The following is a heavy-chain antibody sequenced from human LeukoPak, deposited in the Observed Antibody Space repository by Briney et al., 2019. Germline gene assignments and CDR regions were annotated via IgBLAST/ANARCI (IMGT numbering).Heavy chain of an antibody. Sequence: SETLSLTCAVYGGSFSGYYWSWIRQPPEKGLDWIGEITRTGRINYNPALKGRVTMSLDTSKNQFSLELSSMTAADTAVYYCARDNYPYGLDVWGQGTTVTVSS. CDR1: GGSFSGYY. J-gene: IGHJ6*02. CDR2: ITRTGRI. V-gene: IGHV4-34*01. CDR3: ARDNYPYGLDV. D-gene: IGHD1-1*01.